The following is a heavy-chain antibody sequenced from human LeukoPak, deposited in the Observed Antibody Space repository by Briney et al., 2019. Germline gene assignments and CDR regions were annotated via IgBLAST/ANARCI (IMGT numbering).Heavy chain of an antibody. J-gene: IGHJ4*02. CDR1: GFTFSDYY. CDR2: ISSSGSTI. D-gene: IGHD2-15*01. CDR3: ARSHYCSGGSCYATDY. V-gene: IGHV3-11*04. Sequence: GGSLRLSCAASGFTFSDYYMSWIRQAPGKGLEWVSYISSSGSTIYYADSVKGRFTISRDNAKNSLYLQMNSLRAEDTAVYYCARSHYCSGGSCYATDYWGQGTLVTVSS.